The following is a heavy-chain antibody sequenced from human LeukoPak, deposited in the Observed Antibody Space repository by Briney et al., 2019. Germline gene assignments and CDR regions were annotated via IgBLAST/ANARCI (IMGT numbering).Heavy chain of an antibody. CDR2: ISSSSSYI. Sequence: GGSLRLSCAASGFTFTSYTINWVRQAPGKGLEWVSSISSSSSYIYYADSVEGRFTISRDNAKNSLYLQMNSLRAEDTALYYCARDYYGDYYFDYWGQGTLVTVSS. V-gene: IGHV3-21*01. CDR3: ARDYYGDYYFDY. CDR1: GFTFTSYT. D-gene: IGHD4-17*01. J-gene: IGHJ4*02.